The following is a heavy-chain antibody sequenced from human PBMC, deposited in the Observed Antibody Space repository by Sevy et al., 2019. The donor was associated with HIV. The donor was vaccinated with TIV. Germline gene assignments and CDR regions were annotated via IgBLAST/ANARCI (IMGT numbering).Heavy chain of an antibody. V-gene: IGHV3-30*02. CDR3: ARGTPAFCTGGVCFNWFDP. CDR1: RFSFNGYG. Sequence: GGSLRLSCAASRFSFNGYGMHWVRQAPGKGLEWVAFIRYDGSNKYYADSVKGRFTISRDDSKNTLYLQMNSLRAEDXALYYCARGTPAFCTGGVCFNWFDPWGQGTLVTVSS. CDR2: IRYDGSNK. D-gene: IGHD2-8*02. J-gene: IGHJ5*02.